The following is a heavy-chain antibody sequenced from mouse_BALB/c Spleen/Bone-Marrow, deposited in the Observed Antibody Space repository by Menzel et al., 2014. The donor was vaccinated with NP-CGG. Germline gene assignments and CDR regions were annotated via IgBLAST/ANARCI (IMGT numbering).Heavy chain of an antibody. Sequence: EVQLQQSGAELVKPGASVKLSCTASGFNIKDTYMHWVKQRPEQGLEWIGRIDPANGNTKYDPKFQGKATITADTSSNTAYLQLSSLTSEDTAVYYCASYYYGSSRFAYWGQGTLGTVSA. D-gene: IGHD1-1*01. CDR2: IDPANGNT. CDR3: ASYYYGSSRFAY. CDR1: GFNIKDTY. V-gene: IGHV14-3*02. J-gene: IGHJ3*01.